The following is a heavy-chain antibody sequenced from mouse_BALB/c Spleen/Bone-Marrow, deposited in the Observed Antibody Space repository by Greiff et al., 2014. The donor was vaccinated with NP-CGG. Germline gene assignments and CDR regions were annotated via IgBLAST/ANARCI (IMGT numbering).Heavy chain of an antibody. D-gene: IGHD1-1*01. CDR1: GFNIKVTF. J-gene: IGHJ1*01. CDR3: TKPAFYYGSSYWYFDV. CDR2: FDPANGDS. V-gene: IGHV14-3*02. Sequence: VQLQQSGAELVKPGASVKLSCTASGFNIKVTFMHWVKQRPEQGLEWIGMFDPANGDSRYDPKFQGKATITADTSSNTAYLQLSSLTSEDTAVYYCTKPAFYYGSSYWYFDVWGAGTTVTVSS.